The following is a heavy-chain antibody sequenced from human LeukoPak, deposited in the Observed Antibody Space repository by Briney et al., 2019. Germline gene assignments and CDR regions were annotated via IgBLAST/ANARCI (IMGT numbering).Heavy chain of an antibody. CDR3: ARAMHQYYYDSSGEAFDI. CDR1: GYTFTGFY. J-gene: IGHJ3*02. CDR2: INPNSGGT. D-gene: IGHD3-22*01. V-gene: IGHV1-2*02. Sequence: ASVKVSCQTSGYTFTGFYMHWVRQAPSQGLEWMGWINPNSGGTTYAQKFQGRVTMTRDTSISTAYMELSRLRSDDTAVYYCARAMHQYYYDSSGEAFDIWGQGTMVTVSS.